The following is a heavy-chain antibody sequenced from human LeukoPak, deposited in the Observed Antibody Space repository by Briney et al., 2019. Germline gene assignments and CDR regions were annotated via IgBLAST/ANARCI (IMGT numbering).Heavy chain of an antibody. D-gene: IGHD3-3*01. CDR2: ISSSSSYI. CDR1: GFTFSSYS. CDR3: ATDRGWRTSGYYLYYFEY. V-gene: IGHV3-21*01. Sequence: WGSLRLSCATSGFTFSSYSMNWVRQAPGKGLEWVSSISSSSSYIYYADSVKGRFTISRDNAKNSLYLQMNSLRAEDTAVYYCATDRGWRTSGYYLYYFEYWGQGTLVTFSS. J-gene: IGHJ4*02.